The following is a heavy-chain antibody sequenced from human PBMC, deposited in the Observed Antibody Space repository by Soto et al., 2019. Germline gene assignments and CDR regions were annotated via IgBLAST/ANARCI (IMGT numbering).Heavy chain of an antibody. CDR2: IYYSGST. Sequence: SETLSLTCTVSGGSISSYYWSWIRQPPGKGLEWIGYIYYSGSTNYNPSLKSRVTISVDTSKNQFSLKLSSVTAADTAVYYCARVGSDSSGRPHDYWGQGTLVTVSS. V-gene: IGHV4-59*01. CDR1: GGSISSYY. J-gene: IGHJ4*02. CDR3: ARVGSDSSGRPHDY. D-gene: IGHD3-22*01.